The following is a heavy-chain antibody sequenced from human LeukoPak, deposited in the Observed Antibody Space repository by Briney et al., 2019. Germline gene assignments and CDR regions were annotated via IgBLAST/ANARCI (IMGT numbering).Heavy chain of an antibody. CDR2: INHSGST. Sequence: SETLSLTCAVYGGSFSGYYWSWIRQPPGKGLEWIGEINHSGSTNYNPSLKSRVTISVDTSKNQFSLKLSSVTAADTAVYYCARVASPYYYYMDVWGKGTTVTVSS. J-gene: IGHJ6*03. CDR1: GGSFSGYY. V-gene: IGHV4-34*01. CDR3: ARVASPYYYYMDV.